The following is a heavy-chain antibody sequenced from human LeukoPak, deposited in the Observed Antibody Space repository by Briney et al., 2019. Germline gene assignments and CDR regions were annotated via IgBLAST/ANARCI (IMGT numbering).Heavy chain of an antibody. Sequence: GASVKVSCKASGYTFTSYGISWVRQAPGQGLEWMGWISAYNGNTNYAQKLQGRVTMTTDTSTSTAYMELSSLSSDDTAMYFRARGASAEYFPHWGQGTLVTVSS. J-gene: IGHJ1*01. CDR3: ARGASAEYFPH. V-gene: IGHV1-18*01. CDR1: GYTFTSYG. CDR2: ISAYNGNT.